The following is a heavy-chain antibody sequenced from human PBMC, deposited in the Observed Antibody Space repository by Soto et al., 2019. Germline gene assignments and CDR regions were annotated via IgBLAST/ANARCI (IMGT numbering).Heavy chain of an antibody. CDR1: GFTFSSYS. Sequence: EVQLVESGGGLVKPGGSLRLSCAASGFTFSSYSMSWVRQAPGKGLEWVSSISSSSTYIFYADSVKGRFTISRDNAKNSLYLQMDSLRAEDTAVYYCARVTFYYGSGRDYYYMDVWGKGTTVTVSS. J-gene: IGHJ6*03. CDR3: ARVTFYYGSGRDYYYMDV. V-gene: IGHV3-21*01. D-gene: IGHD3-10*01. CDR2: ISSSSTYI.